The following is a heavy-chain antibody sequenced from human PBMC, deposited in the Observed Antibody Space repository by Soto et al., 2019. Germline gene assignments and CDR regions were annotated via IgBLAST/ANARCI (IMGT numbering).Heavy chain of an antibody. J-gene: IGHJ1*01. CDR3: ARTDNVGYYQH. CDR1: GGSVTSGSSY. D-gene: IGHD3-3*01. CDR2: VFLMGTT. V-gene: IGHV4-39*01. Sequence: PSETLSLTCSVSGGSVTSGSSYWGWVRQAPGKGLEWIGDVFLMGTTWYNADLKARLTISVDTSNDQFSLRLSSVTAADSAIYFCARTDNVGYYQHFGQGNLVTVSS.